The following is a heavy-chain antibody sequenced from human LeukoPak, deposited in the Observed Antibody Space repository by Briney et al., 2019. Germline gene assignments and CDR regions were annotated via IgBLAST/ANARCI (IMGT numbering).Heavy chain of an antibody. J-gene: IGHJ4*02. Sequence: SETLSLTCTVSGGSISSYYWSWIRQPPGKGLEWIGYIYYSGSTNYNPSLKSRVTISVDTSKNQFSLKLSSVTVADTAVYYCARGPRKDIVVVPAALHFDYWGQGTLVTVSS. D-gene: IGHD2-2*01. CDR3: ARGPRKDIVVVPAALHFDY. CDR2: IYYSGST. V-gene: IGHV4-59*01. CDR1: GGSISSYY.